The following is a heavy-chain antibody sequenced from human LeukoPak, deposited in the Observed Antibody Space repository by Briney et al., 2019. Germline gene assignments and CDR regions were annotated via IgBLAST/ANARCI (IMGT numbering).Heavy chain of an antibody. CDR1: GYTFTSYG. D-gene: IGHD3-10*01. V-gene: IGHV1-18*01. CDR3: ARDHEPLLWFGEMSDY. Sequence: GASVKVSCKASGYTFTSYGISWVRQAPGQGLEWMGWISAYNGNTNYAQRLQGRVTMTTDTSTSTAYMELRSLRSDDTAACYCARDHEPLLWFGEMSDYWGQGTLVTVSS. J-gene: IGHJ4*02. CDR2: ISAYNGNT.